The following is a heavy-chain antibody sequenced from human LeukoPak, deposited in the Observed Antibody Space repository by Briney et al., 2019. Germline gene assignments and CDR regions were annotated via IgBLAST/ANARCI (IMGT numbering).Heavy chain of an antibody. Sequence: SETLSLTCAVSGYSISSGYYWGWIRQPPGKGLEWIGSIYHSGSTYYNPSLKSRVTISVDTSKNQFSLKLSSVTAADTAVYYCARHVRGYSPSQDYWGQGTLVTVSS. CDR3: ARHVRGYSPSQDY. V-gene: IGHV4-38-2*01. J-gene: IGHJ4*02. CDR2: IYHSGST. D-gene: IGHD5-18*01. CDR1: GYSISSGYY.